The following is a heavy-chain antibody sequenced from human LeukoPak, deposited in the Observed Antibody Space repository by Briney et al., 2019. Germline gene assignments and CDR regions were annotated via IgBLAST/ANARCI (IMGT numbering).Heavy chain of an antibody. CDR2: IWYDGSNK. CDR3: GRGMRDYYGLDY. D-gene: IGHD3-10*01. J-gene: IGHJ4*02. V-gene: IGHV3-33*01. CDR1: GFTFSXXX. Sequence: AAGFTFSXXXXEWVRQAPGXXXEXVAVIWYDGSNKYYAHSVKGLFTISRDNAKNTLFLQMNSLTVEDTAVYYCGRGMRDYYGLDYWGQGILVTVSS.